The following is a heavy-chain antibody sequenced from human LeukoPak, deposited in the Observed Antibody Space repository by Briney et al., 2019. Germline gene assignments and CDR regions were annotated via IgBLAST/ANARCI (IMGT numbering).Heavy chain of an antibody. D-gene: IGHD3-22*01. CDR2: INPNSGGT. Sequence: GPVKVSCKASGGTFSSYAISWVRQAPGQGLEWMGGINPNSGGTNYAQKIQGRVTMTRDTSISTAYMELSRLRSDDTAVYYCARPAAYYDSSGYYYHAFDIWGQGTMVTVSS. CDR3: ARPAAYYDSSGYYYHAFDI. V-gene: IGHV1-2*02. J-gene: IGHJ3*02. CDR1: GGTFSSYA.